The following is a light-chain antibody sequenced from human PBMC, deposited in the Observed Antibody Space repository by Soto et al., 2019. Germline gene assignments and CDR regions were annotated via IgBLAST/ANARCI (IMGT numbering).Light chain of an antibody. CDR3: QQRSDWPWT. CDR2: DVS. Sequence: EIVLTQSPGTLSWSPGERGTLSCRASESVTNYLAWYQQKPGQSPRLLVYDVSNRATGIPARFSGGASGTDFTLTISNLETEDFAVYYCQQRSDWPWTFGQGTKVDIK. CDR1: ESVTNY. V-gene: IGKV3-11*01. J-gene: IGKJ1*01.